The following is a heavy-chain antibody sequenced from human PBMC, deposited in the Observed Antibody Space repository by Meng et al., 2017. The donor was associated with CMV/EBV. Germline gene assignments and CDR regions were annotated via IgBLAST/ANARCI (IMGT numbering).Heavy chain of an antibody. CDR1: GCSISSSSYY. CDR2: IYYSGST. J-gene: IGHJ5*02. D-gene: IGHD3-3*01. V-gene: IGHV4-39*07. Sequence: SETLSLTCTVSGCSISSSSYYWGWIRQPPGKGLEWIGSIYYSGSTSYNPSLKSRVTISVDTSKNQFSLKLSSVTAADTAVYYCARAAGGHDFWSGYPPGRSDPWGQGTLVTVSS. CDR3: ARAAGGHDFWSGYPPGRSDP.